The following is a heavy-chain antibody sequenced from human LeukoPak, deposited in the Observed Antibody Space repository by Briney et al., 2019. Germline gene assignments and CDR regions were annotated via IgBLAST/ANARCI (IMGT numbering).Heavy chain of an antibody. CDR1: GFSFNNYL. D-gene: IGHD4-17*01. Sequence: GGSLRLSCAGSGFSFNNYLMHWVRQAPGKGLVWVSRINTDGSHSMYADSVKGRFSISRDNTKNTLYLQMNSLRAEDTAVYYCTRDLYGDPYYYLDVWGKGTTVTVSS. J-gene: IGHJ6*03. CDR2: INTDGSHS. CDR3: TRDLYGDPYYYLDV. V-gene: IGHV3-74*03.